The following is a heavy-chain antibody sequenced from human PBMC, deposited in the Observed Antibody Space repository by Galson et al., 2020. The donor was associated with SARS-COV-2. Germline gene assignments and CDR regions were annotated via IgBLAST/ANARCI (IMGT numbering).Heavy chain of an antibody. CDR1: GGSIRSSSYY. CDR2: IYYSGST. CDR3: AREGYIVATITYYYYYMDV. D-gene: IGHD5-12*01. Sequence: SETLSLTCTVSGGSIRSSSYYWGWIRQPPGKGLEWIGSIYYSGSTYYNPSLKSRVTISVDTSTNQFSLKLSSVTAADTAVYYCAREGYIVATITYYYYYMDVWGKGTTVTVSS. V-gene: IGHV4-39*07. J-gene: IGHJ6*03.